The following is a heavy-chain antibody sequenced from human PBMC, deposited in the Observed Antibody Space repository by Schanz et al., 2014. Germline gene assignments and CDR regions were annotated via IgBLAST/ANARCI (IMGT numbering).Heavy chain of an antibody. CDR1: GFTFSSYG. V-gene: IGHV3-33*01. J-gene: IGHJ4*02. CDR2: IWYDGNNK. CDR3: VRDTDYHFDY. D-gene: IGHD4-17*01. Sequence: LVESGGGVVQPGRSLRLSCAASGFTFSSYGMHWVRQAPGKGLEWVAVIWYDGNNKFYADSVKGRFTISRDNAKNTLYLQMNSLRAEDTAVYYCVRDTDYHFDYWGQGTLVTVSS.